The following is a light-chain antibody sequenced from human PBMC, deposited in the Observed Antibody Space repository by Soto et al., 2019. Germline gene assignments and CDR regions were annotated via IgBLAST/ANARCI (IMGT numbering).Light chain of an antibody. CDR3: QQYNNWPLFT. J-gene: IGKJ2*01. V-gene: IGKV3-15*01. Sequence: VMTQSPATLSVSPGERATLSCRASQTIKSNLAWYQQKSGQPPRLLIYGASIRATGIPVRFSGSGSGTEFNLTISSLQSEDSALYYCQQYNNWPLFTFGQGTKLEIK. CDR2: GAS. CDR1: QTIKSN.